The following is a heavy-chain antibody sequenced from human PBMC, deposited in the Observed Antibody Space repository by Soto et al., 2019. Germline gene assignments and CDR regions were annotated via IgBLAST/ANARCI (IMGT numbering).Heavy chain of an antibody. D-gene: IGHD2-2*01. CDR1: GFTFSSYA. CDR2: ISGSGGST. J-gene: IGHJ6*02. V-gene: IGHV3-23*01. Sequence: EVQLLESGGGLVQPGGSLRLSCAASGFTFSSYAMSWVRQAPGKGLEWVSAISGSGGSTYYADSVKGRFTISRDNSKNTLYLQMNSLRAEDTAVYYCAKDVVVVPAAREGGYYYYGMDVWGQGTTVTVSS. CDR3: AKDVVVVPAAREGGYYYYGMDV.